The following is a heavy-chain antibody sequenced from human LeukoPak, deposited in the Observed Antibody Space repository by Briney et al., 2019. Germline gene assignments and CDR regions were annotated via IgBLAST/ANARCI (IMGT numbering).Heavy chain of an antibody. J-gene: IGHJ4*02. CDR1: GGSFSGYY. Sequence: PSETLSLTCAVYGGSFSGYYWSWIRQPPGKGLEWLGEINHSGSTNYNPSLKSRVTISVDTSKNQFSLKLSSVTAADTAVYYCARLRSELGYYYDSSGYYDYWGQGTLVTVSS. CDR3: ARLRSELGYYYDSSGYYDY. D-gene: IGHD3-22*01. V-gene: IGHV4-34*01. CDR2: INHSGST.